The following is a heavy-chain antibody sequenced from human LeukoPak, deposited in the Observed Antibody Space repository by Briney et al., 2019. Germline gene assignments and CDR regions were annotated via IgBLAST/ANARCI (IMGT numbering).Heavy chain of an antibody. D-gene: IGHD5-18*01. Sequence: SETLSLTCTVSGGSIGTSDYYWAWLRQPPGKGLEWIGTIYYSGSTFYNPSLKTRVTIFLDTPKNQFSLKLTSVTAVDTAVYCCARIANVDMAMVNFDYWGQGALVTVSS. CDR2: IYYSGST. J-gene: IGHJ4*02. CDR1: GGSIGTSDYY. V-gene: IGHV4-39*01. CDR3: ARIANVDMAMVNFDY.